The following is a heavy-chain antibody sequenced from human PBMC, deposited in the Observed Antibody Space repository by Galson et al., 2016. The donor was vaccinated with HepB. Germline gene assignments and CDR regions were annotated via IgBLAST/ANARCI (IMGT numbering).Heavy chain of an antibody. CDR3: ASSVRGSGSPPRGY. CDR1: GFTFSTYW. D-gene: IGHD3-10*01. J-gene: IGHJ4*02. V-gene: IGHV3-74*01. CDR2: INSDGSST. Sequence: SLRLSCAASGFTFSTYWMHWVRQAPGKGLVWVSRINSDGSSTGFADSVKGRFTISRDNAKNTLYLQTNSLRAEDTAVYYCASSVRGSGSPPRGYWGQGILVTVSS.